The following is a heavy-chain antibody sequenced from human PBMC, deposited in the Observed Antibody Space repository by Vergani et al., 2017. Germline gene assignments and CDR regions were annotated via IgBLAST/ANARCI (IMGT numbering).Heavy chain of an antibody. CDR1: GFKFSDHY. CDR2: ISPGASTV. J-gene: IGHJ6*02. D-gene: IGHD1-1*01. V-gene: IGHV3-11*04. Sequence: LEASGGGSVKPGGSLRLSCAASGFKFSDHYMSWIRQAPGKGLEWVSHISPGASTVSYTDSVTGRFTVSRDNDNNSLSLDMTTLRVEDTSVYYCAKNPSIPTTHHYYAMAVWGQGTTFTVFS. CDR3: AKNPSIPTTHHYYAMAV.